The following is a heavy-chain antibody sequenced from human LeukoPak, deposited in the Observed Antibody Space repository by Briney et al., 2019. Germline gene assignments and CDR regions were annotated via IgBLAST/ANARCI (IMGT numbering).Heavy chain of an antibody. CDR3: VKDRIWGFEVATTYFDY. Sequence: PGGSLRLSCAASGFTFSSYAMHWVRQAPGKGLEYVSAISSNGGSTYYADSVKGRFTISRDNSKNTLYLQMSSLRAEDTAVYYCVKDRIWGFEVATTYFDYWGQGTLVTVSS. CDR2: ISSNGGST. CDR1: GFTFSSYA. D-gene: IGHD5-24*01. J-gene: IGHJ4*02. V-gene: IGHV3-64D*06.